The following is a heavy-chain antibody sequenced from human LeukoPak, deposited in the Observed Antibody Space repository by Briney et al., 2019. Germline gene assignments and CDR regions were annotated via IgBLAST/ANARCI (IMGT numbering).Heavy chain of an antibody. CDR1: GFTFSTYA. Sequence: PGRSLRLSCTASGFTFSTYAMHWVRQAPGKGLEWVAVISYDGTNKYYADSMKGRFTISRDNSKNTLYLQMNSLRAGDTAVYHCARALDEGARFDYWGQGTLVTVSS. V-gene: IGHV3-30-3*01. CDR3: ARALDEGARFDY. CDR2: ISYDGTNK. J-gene: IGHJ4*02.